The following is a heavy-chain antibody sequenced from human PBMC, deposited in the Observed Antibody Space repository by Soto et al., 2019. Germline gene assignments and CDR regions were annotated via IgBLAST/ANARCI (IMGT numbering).Heavy chain of an antibody. J-gene: IGHJ4*02. CDR3: ARRYSSDGTCSIDY. D-gene: IGHD2-15*01. CDR2: ISHDTNDK. CDR1: GFTFSSFA. V-gene: IGHV3-30-3*01. Sequence: GVSLRLSFAASGFTFSSFAMHWFRQAPGKGLEWVAVISHDTNDKKYVDSVKGRFTISRDNSKNTLNLQMDSLRAEDTAMYYCARRYSSDGTCSIDYWGQGTLVTVSS.